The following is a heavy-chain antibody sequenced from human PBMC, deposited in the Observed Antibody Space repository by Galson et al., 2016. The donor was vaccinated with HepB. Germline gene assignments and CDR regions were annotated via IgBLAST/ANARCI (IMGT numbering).Heavy chain of an antibody. Sequence: SLRLSCAASGFTFSSYGMHWVRQAPGKGLEWVAVIWNDGSNKYYADSVKGRFTISRDNSKNTLCLELNSLRAEDTAVHYCAREMKPHLEWLFRSRLRPVDYWGQGTLVTVSS. V-gene: IGHV3-33*01. CDR2: IWNDGSNK. D-gene: IGHD3-3*01. J-gene: IGHJ4*02. CDR3: AREMKPHLEWLFRSRLRPVDY. CDR1: GFTFSSYG.